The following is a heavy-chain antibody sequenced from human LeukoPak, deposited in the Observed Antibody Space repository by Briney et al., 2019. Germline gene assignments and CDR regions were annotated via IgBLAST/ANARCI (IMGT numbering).Heavy chain of an antibody. J-gene: IGHJ3*02. CDR1: GFTVSGNY. CDR2: IYSGGST. V-gene: IGHV3-66*01. D-gene: IGHD2-15*01. Sequence: GGSLRLSCAASGFTVSGNYMSWVRQAPGKGLEWVSVIYSGGSTYYADSVKGRFTVSRGNSKNTLYLQMNSLRAEDTAVYYCARAPFTYGSGDSFDIWGQGTMVTVSS. CDR3: ARAPFTYGSGDSFDI.